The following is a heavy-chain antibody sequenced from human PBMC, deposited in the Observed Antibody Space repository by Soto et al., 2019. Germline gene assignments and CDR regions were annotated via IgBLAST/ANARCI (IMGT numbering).Heavy chain of an antibody. J-gene: IGHJ4*02. Sequence: SETLSLTCTVSGGSISSGGYYWSWIRQHPGKGLEWIGYIYYSGSTYYNPSLKSRVAISVDTSKNQFSLKLSSVTAADTAVYYCARVEATVTPDYFDYWGQGTLVTRLL. CDR2: IYYSGST. CDR1: GGSISSGGYY. V-gene: IGHV4-31*03. D-gene: IGHD4-17*01. CDR3: ARVEATVTPDYFDY.